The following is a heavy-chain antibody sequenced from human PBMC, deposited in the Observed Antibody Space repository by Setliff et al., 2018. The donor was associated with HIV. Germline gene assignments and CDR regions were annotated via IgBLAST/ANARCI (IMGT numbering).Heavy chain of an antibody. D-gene: IGHD2-21*01. Sequence: VASVKVSCKASGYTFIGHYIHWVRQAPGQGLEWMGWISAYNGNTNYAQKFQGRVTMTADRSTDTIYMELSSLTSDDTAVYYCARGEGRDGYNLYYYYKDVWGKGTTVTVSS. CDR3: ARGEGRDGYNLYYYYKDV. J-gene: IGHJ6*03. CDR1: GYTFIGHY. CDR2: ISAYNGNT. V-gene: IGHV1-18*04.